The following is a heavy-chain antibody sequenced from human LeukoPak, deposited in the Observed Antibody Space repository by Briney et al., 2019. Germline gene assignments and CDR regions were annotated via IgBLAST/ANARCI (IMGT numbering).Heavy chain of an antibody. CDR2: IGTAGDT. V-gene: IGHV3-13*01. CDR3: ASPPPHP. J-gene: IGHJ5*02. CDR1: GFTFSSYD. Sequence: GGSLRLSCAASGFTFSSYDMYWVRQSTGKGLEWVSAIGTAGDTYYPGSVKGRFTISRDNSKNTLYLQMNSLRAEDTAVYYCASPPPHPWGQGTLVTVS.